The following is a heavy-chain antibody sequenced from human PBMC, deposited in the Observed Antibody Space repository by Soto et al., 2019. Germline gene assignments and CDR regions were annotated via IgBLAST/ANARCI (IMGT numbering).Heavy chain of an antibody. CDR1: GGSISTYY. J-gene: IGHJ4*02. CDR3: ARMRNILTGYPGRFDY. Sequence: QVQLQESGPGLVKPSETLSLTCTVSGGSISTYYWSWIRQPPGKGLEWIGYIYYSGSTNYNPSLKGRVTISVDTSKNQFSLKLSSVTAADTAVYYCARMRNILTGYPGRFDYWGQGTLVTVSS. D-gene: IGHD3-9*01. CDR2: IYYSGST. V-gene: IGHV4-59*01.